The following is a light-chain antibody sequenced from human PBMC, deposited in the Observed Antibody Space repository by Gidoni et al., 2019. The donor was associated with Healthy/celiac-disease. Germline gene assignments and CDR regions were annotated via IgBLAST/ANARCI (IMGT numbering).Light chain of an antibody. J-gene: IGKJ1*01. Sequence: EIVFTQSPATLSLSPGERATLSCRASQSVSSYLAWYQQKPGQAPRLLIYDASNRATGIPARFSGSGSGTDFTRTISSLEPEDFAVYYCQQRSNWPGTFGQGTKVEIK. V-gene: IGKV3-11*01. CDR2: DAS. CDR1: QSVSSY. CDR3: QQRSNWPGT.